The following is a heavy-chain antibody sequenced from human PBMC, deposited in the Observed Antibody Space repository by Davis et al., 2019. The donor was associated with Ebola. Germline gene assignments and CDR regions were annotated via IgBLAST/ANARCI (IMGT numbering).Heavy chain of an antibody. V-gene: IGHV3-48*03. CDR2: ISSSGSTI. Sequence: GESLKISCAASGFTFSSYEMNWVRQASGKGLEWVSYISSSGSTIYYADSVKGRFTISRDNAKNSLYLQMNSLRAEDTAVYYCARARMYYYDSSGYPWGQGTLVTVSS. CDR1: GFTFSSYE. D-gene: IGHD3-22*01. J-gene: IGHJ5*02. CDR3: ARARMYYYDSSGYP.